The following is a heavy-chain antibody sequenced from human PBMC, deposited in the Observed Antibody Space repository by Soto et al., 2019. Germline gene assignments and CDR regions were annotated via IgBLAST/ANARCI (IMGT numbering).Heavy chain of an antibody. CDR1: GASIGSGGW. CDR3: ARHEGWTGPDQ. J-gene: IGHJ5*02. V-gene: IGHV4-4*02. CDR2: IFHDGNT. Sequence: LSLPCAVSGASIGSGGWWSWVRQPPGKGLEWIAEIFHDGNTNYSPSLKSRVTISVDKSQNQFSLNVYSVTAADTAVYYCARHEGWTGPDQWGQGTLVTVSS. D-gene: IGHD2-8*02.